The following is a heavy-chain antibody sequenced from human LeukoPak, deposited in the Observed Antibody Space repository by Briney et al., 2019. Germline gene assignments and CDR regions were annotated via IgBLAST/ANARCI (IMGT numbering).Heavy chain of an antibody. J-gene: IGHJ4*02. CDR3: AGDSTPQFIQAYFDY. CDR1: GYTFTSYY. CDR2: INPSGGST. Sequence: ASVRVSCKASGYTFTSYYMHWVRQAPGQGLEWMGIINPSGGSTSYAQKFQGRVTMTRDMSTSTVYMELSSLRSEDTAVYYCAGDSTPQFIQAYFDYWGQGTLVTVSS. D-gene: IGHD2-15*01. V-gene: IGHV1-46*01.